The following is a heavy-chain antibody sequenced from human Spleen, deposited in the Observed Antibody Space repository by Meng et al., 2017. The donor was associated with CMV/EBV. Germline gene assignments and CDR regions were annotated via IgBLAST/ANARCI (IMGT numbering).Heavy chain of an antibody. CDR1: GFTFSRYT. J-gene: IGHJ4*02. D-gene: IGHD6-19*01. CDR2: ISDSGAST. V-gene: IGHV3-23*01. Sequence: ETLSLTCAASGFTFSRYTMTWVRQAPGKGLEWVSSISDSGASTNYADSVKGRFTVSRDNSKNSLYLHMNSLRVGDTAVYYCARGRLAVAGWGQGTLVTVSS. CDR3: ARGRLAVAG.